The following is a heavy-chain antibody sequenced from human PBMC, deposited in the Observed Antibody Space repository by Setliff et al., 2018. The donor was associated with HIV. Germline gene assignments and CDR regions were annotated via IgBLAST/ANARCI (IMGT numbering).Heavy chain of an antibody. V-gene: IGHV3-23*01. CDR1: AFTFNKYA. Sequence: GGSLRLSCTASAFTFNKYAMAWVRQAPGKGLEWVSAISGSGDSTFYADSVQGRFTISRDNSKNTLYLQMNSLRAEDTAVYYCSRHLGYCSTTNSCWGQGTPVTVSS. CDR2: ISGSGDST. CDR3: SRHLGYCSTTNSC. J-gene: IGHJ4*02. D-gene: IGHD2-2*03.